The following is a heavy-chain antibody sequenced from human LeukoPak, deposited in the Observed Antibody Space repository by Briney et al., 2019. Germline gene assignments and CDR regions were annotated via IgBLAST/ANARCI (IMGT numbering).Heavy chain of an antibody. CDR2: INHSRST. CDR1: GSSFSGYY. D-gene: IGHD6-13*01. J-gene: IGHJ4*02. V-gene: IGHV4-34*01. CDR3: ARGSSSSWYPPFDY. Sequence: SETLSLACAVYGSSFSGYYWSWIRQPPGKGLEWIGEINHSRSTNYNPSLKSRVTISVDTSKNQFSLKLSSVTAADTAVYYCARGSSSSWYPPFDYWGQGTLVTVSS.